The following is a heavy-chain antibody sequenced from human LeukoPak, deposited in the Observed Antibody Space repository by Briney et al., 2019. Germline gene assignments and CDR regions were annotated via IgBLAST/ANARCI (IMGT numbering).Heavy chain of an antibody. J-gene: IGHJ3*02. Sequence: SETLSLTCSVSGGSISSSSYCWGWIRQPPGRGLEWIGSIYYSGSTNYNPSLKSRVTISIDTSKNQFSLKLTSVTAADTAVYYSARRNDFDIWGQGSMVTVSS. V-gene: IGHV4-39*07. CDR2: IYYSGST. CDR3: ARRNDFDI. CDR1: GGSISSSSYC.